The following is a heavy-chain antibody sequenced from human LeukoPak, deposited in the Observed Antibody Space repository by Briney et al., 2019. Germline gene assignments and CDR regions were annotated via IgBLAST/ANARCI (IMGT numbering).Heavy chain of an antibody. CDR2: IYTSGST. V-gene: IGHV4-61*02. CDR1: GNSISSGDNY. CDR3: ARGRERIAAAPRGWGDWFDP. J-gene: IGHJ5*02. Sequence: SQTLSLTCTVSGNSISSGDNYWSWIRQPAGKGLEWIGRIYTSGSTNYNPSLKSRVTISVDTSKNQFSLKLSSVTAADTAVYYCARGRERIAAAPRGWGDWFDPWGQGTLVTVSS. D-gene: IGHD6-13*01.